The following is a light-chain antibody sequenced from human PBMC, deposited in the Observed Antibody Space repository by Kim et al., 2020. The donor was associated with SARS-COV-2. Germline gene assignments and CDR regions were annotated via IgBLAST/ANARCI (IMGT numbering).Light chain of an antibody. V-gene: IGKV1-39*01. CDR3: QQCYSSFVT. Sequence: SASVGDIVTIACRSSQSVTSYLNWYQQNPGKAPKLLIYAASSLQSGVPSRFSGSGSGTDFTLTISSLQPEDFATYYCQQCYSSFVTFGGGTKVDIK. CDR1: QSVTSY. CDR2: AAS. J-gene: IGKJ4*01.